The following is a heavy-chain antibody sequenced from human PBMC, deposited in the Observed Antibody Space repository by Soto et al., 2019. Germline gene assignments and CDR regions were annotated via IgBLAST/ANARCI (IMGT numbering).Heavy chain of an antibody. V-gene: IGHV3-23*01. J-gene: IGHJ4*02. CDR2: ISGAGVTT. CDR3: AKDLPYCGGSDCFSRGYFDC. Sequence: EVQLLESGGGLEQPGGSLRLSCAASGFTFSNYAMSWVRQAPGKGLEWVSAISGAGVTTYYTDSVKGRFTISRDNSKNTLSLQMTSLRAEDTAVYYCAKDLPYCGGSDCFSRGYFDCWGQGSLVTVSS. D-gene: IGHD2-21*01. CDR1: GFTFSNYA.